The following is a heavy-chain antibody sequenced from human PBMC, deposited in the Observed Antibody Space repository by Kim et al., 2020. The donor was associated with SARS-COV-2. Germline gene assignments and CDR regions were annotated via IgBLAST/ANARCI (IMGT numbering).Heavy chain of an antibody. CDR1: GYTFTSYG. V-gene: IGHV1-18*04. CDR2: ISAYNGNT. J-gene: IGHJ6*02. D-gene: IGHD3-3*01. Sequence: ASVKVSCKASGYTFTSYGISWVRQAPGQGLEWMGWISAYNGNTNYAQKLQGRVTMTTDTSTSTAYMELRSLRSDDTAVYYCARMYYDFWSGYYPNYYYYGMDVLGQGTTVTVSS. CDR3: ARMYYDFWSGYYPNYYYYGMDV.